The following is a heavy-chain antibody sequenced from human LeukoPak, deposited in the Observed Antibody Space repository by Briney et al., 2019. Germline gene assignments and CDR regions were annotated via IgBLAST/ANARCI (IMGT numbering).Heavy chain of an antibody. V-gene: IGHV5-51*01. CDR2: IYPGDSDT. CDR1: QYSFTNFW. CDR3: ARHEVGTAAAGTWLGPFDI. D-gene: IGHD6-13*01. Sequence: GESLKISCKGSQYSFTNFWIGWVRQKPGKGLEYMGIIYPGDSDTRYSPSFEGQVTISVDKSINTAYLQWSSLMASDTAIYYCARHEVGTAAAGTWLGPFDIWGQGTMVTVSS. J-gene: IGHJ3*02.